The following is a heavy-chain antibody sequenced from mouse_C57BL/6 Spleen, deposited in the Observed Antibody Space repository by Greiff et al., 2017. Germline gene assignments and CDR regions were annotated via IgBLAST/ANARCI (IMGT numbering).Heavy chain of an antibody. Sequence: EVQLVESGGGLVKPGGSLKLSCAASGFTFSDYGMHWVRQAPEKGLEWVAYISSGSSTIYYAVTVKGRITISRDNAKNPLFLQMTNLRSEDTAMYYCARGDYNYDGAWFAYWGQANLVTVSA. J-gene: IGHJ3*01. V-gene: IGHV5-17*01. CDR3: ARGDYNYDGAWFAY. D-gene: IGHD2-12*01. CDR2: ISSGSSTI. CDR1: GFTFSDYG.